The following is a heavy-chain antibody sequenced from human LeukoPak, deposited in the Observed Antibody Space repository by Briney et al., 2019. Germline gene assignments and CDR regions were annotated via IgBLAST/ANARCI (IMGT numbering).Heavy chain of an antibody. J-gene: IGHJ4*02. Sequence: PGGSLRLSCAASGFIYSNYGMTWVRQAPGKGLEWVANINQDGSEKYYVDSVKGRFTISRDNAKNSLYLQMNSLRAEDTALYYCVKVSVAAPGSDFWGQGTLVTVSS. CDR1: GFIYSNYG. D-gene: IGHD6-13*01. CDR3: VKVSVAAPGSDF. V-gene: IGHV3-7*01. CDR2: INQDGSEK.